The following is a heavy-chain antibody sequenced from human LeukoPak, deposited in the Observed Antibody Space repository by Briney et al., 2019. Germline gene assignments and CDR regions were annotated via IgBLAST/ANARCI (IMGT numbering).Heavy chain of an antibody. CDR2: ISSSSSSI. CDR1: GFTFNSYS. V-gene: IGHV3-48*04. Sequence: GGSLRLSCAASGFTFNSYSMNWVRQAPGKGLEWVSHISSSSSSINYADSVKGRFTISRDNAKNSLYLQMNSLRAEDTAVYYCAQNGQTGFSFDPWGQGTLVTVSS. J-gene: IGHJ5*02. CDR3: AQNGQTGFSFDP. D-gene: IGHD1-14*01.